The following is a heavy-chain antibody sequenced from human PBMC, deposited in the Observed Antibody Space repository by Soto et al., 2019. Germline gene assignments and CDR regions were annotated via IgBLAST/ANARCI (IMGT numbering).Heavy chain of an antibody. V-gene: IGHV1-2*02. CDR3: ARVPSLMVYASPTNYGMDV. CDR1: GYTFTGYY. Sequence: ASVKVSCKASGYTFTGYYMHWVRQAPGQGLEWMGWINPNSGGTNYAQKFQGRVTMTRDTSISTAYMELSRLGSDDTAVYYCARVPSLMVYASPTNYGMDVWGQGTTVTVSS. D-gene: IGHD2-8*01. CDR2: INPNSGGT. J-gene: IGHJ6*02.